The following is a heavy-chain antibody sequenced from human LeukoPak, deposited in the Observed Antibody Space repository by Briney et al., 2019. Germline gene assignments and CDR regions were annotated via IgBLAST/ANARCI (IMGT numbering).Heavy chain of an antibody. CDR3: ARDGYYDFWSGYYIEPSAFDP. CDR1: GFTFSDYY. D-gene: IGHD3-3*01. V-gene: IGHV3-11*01. J-gene: IGHJ5*02. CDR2: ISSSGSTI. Sequence: GGSLRLSCAASGFTFSDYYMSWIRQAPGKGLEWVSYISSSGSTIYYADSVKGRFTISRDNAKNSLYLQMNSLRAEDTAVYYCARDGYYDFWSGYYIEPSAFDPWGQGTLVTVSS.